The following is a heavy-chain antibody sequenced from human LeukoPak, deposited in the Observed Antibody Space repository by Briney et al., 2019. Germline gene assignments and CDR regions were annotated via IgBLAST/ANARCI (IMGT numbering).Heavy chain of an antibody. CDR2: IYYSGST. J-gene: IGHJ6*02. Sequence: SETLSLTCTVSGGSISSYYRSWIRQPPGKGLEWIGYIYYSGSTNYNPSLKSRVTISVDTSKNQFSLKLSSVTAADTAVYYCARLWHYDFWSGYYRPNDYGMDVWGQGTTVTVSS. CDR3: ARLWHYDFWSGYYRPNDYGMDV. CDR1: GGSISSYY. V-gene: IGHV4-59*08. D-gene: IGHD3-3*01.